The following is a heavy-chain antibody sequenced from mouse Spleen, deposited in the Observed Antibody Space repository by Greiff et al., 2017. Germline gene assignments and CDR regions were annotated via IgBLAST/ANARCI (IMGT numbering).Heavy chain of an antibody. D-gene: IGHD1-1*01. CDR1: GYAFSSYW. CDR2: IYPGDGDT. Sequence: VQLQQSGAELVKPGASVKISCKASGYAFSSYWMNWVKQRPGKGLEWIGQIYPGDGDTNYNGKFKGKATLTADKSSSTAYMQLNSLTSEDSAVYFCARWAHYYGSSPAWFAYWGQGTLVTVSA. J-gene: IGHJ3*01. CDR3: ARWAHYYGSSPAWFAY. V-gene: IGHV1-80*01.